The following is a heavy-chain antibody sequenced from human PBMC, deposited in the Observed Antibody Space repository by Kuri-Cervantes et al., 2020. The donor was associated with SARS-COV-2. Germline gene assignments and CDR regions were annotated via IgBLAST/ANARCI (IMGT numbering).Heavy chain of an antibody. Sequence: SVKVSCKASGGTFSSYAISWVRQAPGQGLEWMGGIIPIFGTANYAQKFQGRVTITADESTSTAYMELSSLRSEDTAVYYCARANWGSERDYYYYMDVWGKGTTVTVSS. CDR3: ARANWGSERDYYYYMDV. D-gene: IGHD7-27*01. CDR2: IIPIFGTA. CDR1: GGTFSSYA. V-gene: IGHV1-69*13. J-gene: IGHJ6*03.